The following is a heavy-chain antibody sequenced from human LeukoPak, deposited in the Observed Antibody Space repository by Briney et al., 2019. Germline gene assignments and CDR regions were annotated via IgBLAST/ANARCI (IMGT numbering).Heavy chain of an antibody. CDR3: ARVEQTPYYYDSSGYYGAFDI. Sequence: PSETLSLTCTVSGGSISSGSYYWSWIRQPPGKGLEWIGYIYYSGSTNYNPSLKSRVTISVDTSKNQFSLKLSSVTAADTAVYYCARVEQTPYYYDSSGYYGAFDIWGQGTMVTVSS. CDR2: IYYSGST. V-gene: IGHV4-61*01. CDR1: GGSISSGSYY. J-gene: IGHJ3*02. D-gene: IGHD3-22*01.